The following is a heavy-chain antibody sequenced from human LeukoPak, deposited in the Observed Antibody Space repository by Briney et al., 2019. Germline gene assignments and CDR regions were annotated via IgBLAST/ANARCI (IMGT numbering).Heavy chain of an antibody. CDR2: IYHSGST. CDR3: ARAGDYYDRSGYYYEYYFDY. Sequence: SETLSLTCAVSGGSISSGGYSWSWIRQPPGKGLEWIGYIYHSGSTYYNPSLKSRVPISVDRSKNQFSLKLSSVTAADTAVYYCARAGDYYDRSGYYYEYYFDYWGQGTLVTVSS. V-gene: IGHV4-30-2*01. J-gene: IGHJ4*02. D-gene: IGHD3-22*01. CDR1: GGSISSGGYS.